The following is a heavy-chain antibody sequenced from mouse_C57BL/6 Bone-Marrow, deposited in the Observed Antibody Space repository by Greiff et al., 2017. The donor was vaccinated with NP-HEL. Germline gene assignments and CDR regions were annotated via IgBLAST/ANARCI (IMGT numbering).Heavy chain of an antibody. CDR2: IYPRSGNT. V-gene: IGHV1-81*01. CDR1: GYTFTSYG. CDR3: ARSRLHFDY. D-gene: IGHD2-13*01. J-gene: IGHJ2*01. Sequence: VHLVESGAELARPGASVKLSCKASGYTFTSYGISWVKQRTGQGLEWIGEIYPRSGNTYYNEKFKGKATLTADKSSSTAYMELRSLTSEDSAVYFCARSRLHFDYWGQGTTLTVSS.